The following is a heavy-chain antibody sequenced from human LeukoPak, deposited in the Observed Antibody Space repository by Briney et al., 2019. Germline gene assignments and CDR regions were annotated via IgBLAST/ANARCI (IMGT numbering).Heavy chain of an antibody. CDR1: GFTFSSYA. CDR3: ARDGGGGRGV. V-gene: IGHV3-48*04. CDR2: ISSSSSTI. J-gene: IGHJ4*02. Sequence: GRSLRLSCAASGFTFSSYAMHWVRQAPGKGLEWVSYISSSSSTIYYADSVKGRFTISRDNAKNSLYLQMNSLRAEDTAVYYCARDGGGGRGVWGQGTLVTVSS. D-gene: IGHD3-10*01.